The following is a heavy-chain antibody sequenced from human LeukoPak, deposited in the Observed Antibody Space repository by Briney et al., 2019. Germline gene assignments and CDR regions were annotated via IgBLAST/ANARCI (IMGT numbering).Heavy chain of an antibody. V-gene: IGHV1-69*04. J-gene: IGHJ4*02. D-gene: IGHD3-22*01. CDR2: IIPILGIA. Sequence: GGSLRLSCAASGFTFSSYAISWVRQAPGQGLEWMGRIIPILGIANYAQKFQGRVTITADKSTSTAYMELSSLRSEDTAVYYCARDAGDSSGYRLDYWGQGTLVTVSS. CDR3: ARDAGDSSGYRLDY. CDR1: GFTFSSYA.